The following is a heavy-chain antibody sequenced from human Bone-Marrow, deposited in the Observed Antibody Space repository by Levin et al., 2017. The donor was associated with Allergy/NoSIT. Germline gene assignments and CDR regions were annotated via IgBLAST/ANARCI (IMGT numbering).Heavy chain of an antibody. CDR1: GFTFSSYS. D-gene: IGHD4-17*01. CDR2: ISSGSNYI. V-gene: IGHV3-21*01. Sequence: GGSLRLSCAASGFTFSSYSMKWVRQAPGKGLEWVSSISSGSNYIYYADSVKGRFTISRDNAKNSLFLQMNSLRAEDTAVYYCARGGTVDYVDYGDGLDVWGQGTTVTVSS. CDR3: ARGGTVDYVDYGDGLDV. J-gene: IGHJ6*02.